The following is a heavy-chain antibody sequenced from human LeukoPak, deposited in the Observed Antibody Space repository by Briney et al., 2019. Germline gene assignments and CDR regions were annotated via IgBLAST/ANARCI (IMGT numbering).Heavy chain of an antibody. CDR3: ARESMVRGVTYFDY. D-gene: IGHD3-10*01. CDR2: VYPSGTT. J-gene: IGHJ4*02. Sequence: KPSETLSLTCTVSGDSISTYFWSWIRQPAGKGLEWIGRVYPSGTTKYNFSLKSRVTMSVDTSENHFSLKLISVTAANTAVYSCARESMVRGVTYFDYWGQGTLVTVSS. CDR1: GDSISTYF. V-gene: IGHV4-4*07.